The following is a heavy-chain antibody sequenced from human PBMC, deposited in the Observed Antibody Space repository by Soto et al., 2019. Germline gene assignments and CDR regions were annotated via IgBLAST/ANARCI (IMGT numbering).Heavy chain of an antibody. Sequence: QVQLVESGGGVVQPGRSLRLSCAASGFTFSSYGMHWVRQAPGKGLEWGAVIWYDGSNKYYGDSVKGRFTISRDNSKNTLYLQMNGLRAEDTAVYYCARGQQLSDYWGQGTLVTVSS. CDR3: ARGQQLSDY. V-gene: IGHV3-33*01. J-gene: IGHJ4*02. CDR1: GFTFSSYG. D-gene: IGHD6-13*01. CDR2: IWYDGSNK.